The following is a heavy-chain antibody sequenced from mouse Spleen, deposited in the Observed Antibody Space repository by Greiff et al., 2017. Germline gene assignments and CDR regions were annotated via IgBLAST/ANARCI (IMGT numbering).Heavy chain of an antibody. CDR3: AKMGFLYYFDY. V-gene: IGHV3-6*01. CDR1: GYSITSGYY. Sequence: EVQLQQSGPGLVKPSQSLSLTCSVPGYSITSGYYWTWIRQFPGNKLEWMGYISYDGSNNYNPSLKNRISITRDTSKNQFFLKLNSVTTEDTATYYCAKMGFLYYFDYWGQGTTLTVSS. J-gene: IGHJ2*01. D-gene: IGHD2-3*01. CDR2: ISYDGSN.